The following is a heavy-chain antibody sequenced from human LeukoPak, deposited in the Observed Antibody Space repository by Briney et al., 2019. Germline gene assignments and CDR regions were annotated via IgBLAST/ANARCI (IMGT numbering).Heavy chain of an antibody. CDR3: ARVSRKTGYSSSWYWFDP. CDR1: GFTFGNYA. D-gene: IGHD6-13*01. Sequence: PGGSLRLSCAASGFTFGNYAMSWVRQAPGKGLEWVSGVSGSGTTTYYADSVKGRFSISRDNSKNMVYLQMNSLRAEDTAVYYCARVSRKTGYSSSWYWFDPWGQGTLVTVSS. J-gene: IGHJ5*02. V-gene: IGHV3-23*01. CDR2: VSGSGTTT.